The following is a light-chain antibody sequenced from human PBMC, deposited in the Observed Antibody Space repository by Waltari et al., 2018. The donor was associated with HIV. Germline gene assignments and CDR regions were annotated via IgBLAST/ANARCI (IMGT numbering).Light chain of an antibody. Sequence: SSELAQDPAVSVALGQTVRITCQGDSVRTYYASWYQQKPGQAPVLVFYGKNNRPSGIPDRFYGSSSGDTASLTITGAQAEDEADYYCNSRDTTGHWFFGGGTKVTVL. CDR1: SVRTYY. CDR3: NSRDTTGHWF. CDR2: GKN. V-gene: IGLV3-19*01. J-gene: IGLJ3*02.